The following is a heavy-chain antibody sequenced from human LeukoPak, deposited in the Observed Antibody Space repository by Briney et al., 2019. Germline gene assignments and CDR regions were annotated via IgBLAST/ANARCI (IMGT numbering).Heavy chain of an antibody. V-gene: IGHV3-23*01. CDR1: GFTFGGYA. CDR2: IFGSGGSA. D-gene: IGHD6-19*01. CDR3: GKTTTGYSSGQKPAWPVDY. J-gene: IGHJ4*02. Sequence: PGGSLRLSCEASGFTFGGYAMYWVRQAPGKGLEWVAGIFGSGGSAHYADSAKGRFTISRDNSKNTVYLQINSLRAEDTAVYYCGKTTTGYSSGQKPAWPVDYWGQGTLVTVSS.